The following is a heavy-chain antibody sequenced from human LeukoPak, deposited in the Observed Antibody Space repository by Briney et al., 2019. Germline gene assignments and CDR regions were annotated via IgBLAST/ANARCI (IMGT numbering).Heavy chain of an antibody. J-gene: IGHJ4*02. Sequence: GGSLRLSCAASGFTFSSYAMHWVRQAPGKGLEWVAVISYDGSNKYYADSVKGRFTISRDNSKNTLYLQMNSLRAEDTAVYYCASNTAMVHKFDYWGQGTLVTVSS. V-gene: IGHV3-30-3*01. CDR1: GFTFSSYA. CDR3: ASNTAMVHKFDY. CDR2: ISYDGSNK. D-gene: IGHD5-18*01.